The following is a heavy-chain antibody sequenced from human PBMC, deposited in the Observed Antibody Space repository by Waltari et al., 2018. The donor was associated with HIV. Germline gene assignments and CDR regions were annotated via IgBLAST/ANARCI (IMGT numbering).Heavy chain of an antibody. J-gene: IGHJ3*02. D-gene: IGHD6-13*01. CDR2: ISSSSSTI. Sequence: EVQLVESGGGLVQPGGSLRLSCAASGITFSSYSMHWVRQAPGKGLEWVSYISSSSSTIYYADSVKGRFTISRDNAKNSLYLQMNSLRAEDTAVYYCARDAGQRGAFDIWGQGTMVTVSS. CDR3: ARDAGQRGAFDI. V-gene: IGHV3-48*01. CDR1: GITFSSYS.